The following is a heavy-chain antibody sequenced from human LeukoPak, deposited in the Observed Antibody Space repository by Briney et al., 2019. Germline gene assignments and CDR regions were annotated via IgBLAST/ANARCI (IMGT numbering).Heavy chain of an antibody. CDR3: ARKHYYDSSGYYLGQYYFDY. D-gene: IGHD3-22*01. V-gene: IGHV5-51*01. Sequence: GESLKISCKGSGYSFTSYWIGWVRQMPGKGLEWMGIIYPGDSDTRYSPPFQGQVTISADKSISTAYLQWSSLKASDTAMYYCARKHYYDSSGYYLGQYYFDYWGQGTLVTVSS. CDR1: GYSFTSYW. CDR2: IYPGDSDT. J-gene: IGHJ4*02.